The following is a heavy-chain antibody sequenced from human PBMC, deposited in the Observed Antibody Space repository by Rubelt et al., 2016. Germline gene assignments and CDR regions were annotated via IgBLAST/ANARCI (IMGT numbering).Heavy chain of an antibody. CDR3: ARDGSEWSRDY. V-gene: IGHV3-21*01. D-gene: IGHD1-26*01. J-gene: IGHJ4*02. Sequence: GFTFSGYSFKWVRQAPGKGLEWVSYISGSSNVIYYSDSVKGRFTISRDNARNSLFLQMNNLRADDTAVYYCARDGSEWSRDYWGPGTLVTVSS. CDR2: ISGSSNVI. CDR1: GFTFSGYS.